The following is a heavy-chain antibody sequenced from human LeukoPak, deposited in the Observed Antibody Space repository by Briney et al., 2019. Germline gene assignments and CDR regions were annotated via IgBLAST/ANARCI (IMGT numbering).Heavy chain of an antibody. V-gene: IGHV3-74*01. CDR1: GFTFSNFW. CDR2: INSDESST. Sequence: PGESLRLSCAASGFTFSNFWMYWVRQAPGKGLVWVSGINSDESSTNYADSVKGRYTISRDNAKNTLYLQMNSLRVEDTAVYYCARGRPYGMDVWGQGTMVTVSS. CDR3: ARGRPYGMDV. J-gene: IGHJ6*02.